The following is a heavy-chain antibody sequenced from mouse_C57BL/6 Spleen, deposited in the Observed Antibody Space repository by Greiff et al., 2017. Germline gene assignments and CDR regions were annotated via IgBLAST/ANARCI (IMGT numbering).Heavy chain of an antibody. V-gene: IGHV1-7*01. Sequence: QVTLKVSGAELAKPGASVKLSCKASGYTFTSYWMHWVKQRPGQGLEWIGYINPSSGYTKYNQKFKDKATLTADKSSSTAYMQLSSLTYEDSAVYYCAPIYDGYYGDAMDYWGQGTSVTVSS. D-gene: IGHD2-3*01. J-gene: IGHJ4*01. CDR1: GYTFTSYW. CDR2: INPSSGYT. CDR3: APIYDGYYGDAMDY.